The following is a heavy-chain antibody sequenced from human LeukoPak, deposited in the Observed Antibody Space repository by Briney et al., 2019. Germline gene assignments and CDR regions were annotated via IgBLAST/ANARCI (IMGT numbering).Heavy chain of an antibody. Sequence: SETLSLTCTVSGGSISSHYWSWIRQPPGKGLEWIGYIYYSGSTNYNPSLKSRVTISVDTSKNQFSLKLSPVTAADTAVYYCALSGYCSSTSCPPLDPWGQGTLVTVSS. V-gene: IGHV4-59*11. J-gene: IGHJ5*02. D-gene: IGHD2-2*03. CDR2: IYYSGST. CDR1: GGSISSHY. CDR3: ALSGYCSSTSCPPLDP.